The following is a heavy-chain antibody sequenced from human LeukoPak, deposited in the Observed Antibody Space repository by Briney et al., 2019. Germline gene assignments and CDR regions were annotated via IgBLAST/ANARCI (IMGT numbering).Heavy chain of an antibody. CDR3: ARGPYCSGGSCHFDY. Sequence: SGTLSLTCAVPGGSISSSNWWIWVRQPPGKGLEWIGEIYHSGSTNYNPSLKSRVTISVDKSKNQFSLKLTSVTAADTAVYYCARGPYCSGGSCHFDYWGQGTLVTVSS. J-gene: IGHJ4*02. CDR2: IYHSGST. D-gene: IGHD2-15*01. V-gene: IGHV4-4*02. CDR1: GGSISSSNW.